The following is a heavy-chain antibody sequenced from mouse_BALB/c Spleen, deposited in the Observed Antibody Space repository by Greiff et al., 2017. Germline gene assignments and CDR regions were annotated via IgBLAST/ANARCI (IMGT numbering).Heavy chain of an antibody. CDR3: ATGDYYYGSSYWFAY. Sequence: EVHLVESGGGLVQPGGSRKLSCAASGFTFSSFGLHWVRQAPEKGLEWVAYISSGSSTIYYADTVKGRFTISRDNPKNTLFLQMTSLRSEDTAMYYCATGDYYYGSSYWFAYWGQGTLVTVSA. D-gene: IGHD1-1*01. CDR2: ISSGSSTI. J-gene: IGHJ3*01. V-gene: IGHV5-17*02. CDR1: GFTFSSFG.